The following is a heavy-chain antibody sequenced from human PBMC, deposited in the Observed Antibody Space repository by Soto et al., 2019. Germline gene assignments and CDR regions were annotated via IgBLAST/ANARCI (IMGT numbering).Heavy chain of an antibody. CDR2: IIPIFGTV. V-gene: IGHV1-69*12. CDR3: ARGNHRWLQLWYFDL. J-gene: IGHJ2*01. Sequence: QVQLVQSGAEVKKPGSSVKVSCKASGGTFSSYAISWVRQAPGQGLEWMGGIIPIFGTVNYAQKFQGRVTIPADESTSTASMELSSLRSEDTAVYYCARGNHRWLQLWYFDLWGRGTLVTVSS. D-gene: IGHD5-12*01. CDR1: GGTFSSYA.